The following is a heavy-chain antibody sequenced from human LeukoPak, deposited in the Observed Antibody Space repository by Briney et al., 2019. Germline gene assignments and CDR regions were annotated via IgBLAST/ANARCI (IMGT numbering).Heavy chain of an antibody. CDR1: GFTFGDYA. CDR3: ARAPTVLVGYCSSSSCQADY. Sequence: GGSLRLSCTASGFTFGDYAMSWFRQAPGKGLECVGFIRSKAYGGTTEYAASVKGRFTISRDNAENSLYLQMNSLRVEDTAVYYCARAPTVLVGYCSSSSCQADYWGQGTLVTVSS. D-gene: IGHD2-2*01. V-gene: IGHV3-49*03. J-gene: IGHJ4*02. CDR2: IRSKAYGGTT.